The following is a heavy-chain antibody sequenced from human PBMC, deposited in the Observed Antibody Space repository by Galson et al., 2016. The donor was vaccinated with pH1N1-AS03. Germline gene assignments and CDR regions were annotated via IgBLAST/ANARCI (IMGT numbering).Heavy chain of an antibody. CDR3: ASAGYHTPGYHY. J-gene: IGHJ4*02. CDR2: VHYSGTT. Sequence: SETLSLTCAVSGGSMTSPDWWTWVRQPPGKGLEWIGEVHYSGTTSYNPSLNSRVTMSIDKSNNPFSLNLGSVTAADTAVYFCASAGYHTPGYHYWGQGALVTVSS. CDR1: GGSMTSPDW. V-gene: IGHV4-4*02. D-gene: IGHD3-16*02.